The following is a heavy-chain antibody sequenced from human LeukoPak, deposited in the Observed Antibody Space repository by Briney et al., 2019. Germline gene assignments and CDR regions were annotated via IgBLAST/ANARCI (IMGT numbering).Heavy chain of an antibody. CDR1: GFTFSNYA. Sequence: GGSLRLSCVASGFTFSNYAMIWVRQPPAKGLEWVSATSATGGSTYYADSVKGRFTISRDNSKETLYLQMNSLTVEDTAVYYCARGGLDWLLYSQFDYWGQGTLVTASS. CDR3: ARGGLDWLLYSQFDY. J-gene: IGHJ4*02. D-gene: IGHD3-9*01. V-gene: IGHV3-23*01. CDR2: TSATGGST.